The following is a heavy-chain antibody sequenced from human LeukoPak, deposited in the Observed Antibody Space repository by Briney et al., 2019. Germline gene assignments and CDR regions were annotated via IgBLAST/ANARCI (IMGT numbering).Heavy chain of an antibody. V-gene: IGHV1-69*04. Sequence: SVKVSCKASGGTFSSYAISWVRQAPGQGLEWMGRIIPILGIANYAQKFQGGVTITADKSTSTAYMELSSLRSEDTAVYYCARRVDNAGAFDIWGQGTMVTVSS. J-gene: IGHJ3*02. CDR3: ARRVDNAGAFDI. CDR2: IIPILGIA. CDR1: GGTFSSYA. D-gene: IGHD1-1*01.